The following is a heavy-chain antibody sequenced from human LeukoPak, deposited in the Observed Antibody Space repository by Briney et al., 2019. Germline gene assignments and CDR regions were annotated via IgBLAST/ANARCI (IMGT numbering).Heavy chain of an antibody. Sequence: GSLRLSCAASGFTFDSYWMSWVRQAPGKGLEWVANIKQDEIEKFYVDSVKGRFTISRDNAKNSLYLQMNSLRAEDTAVYYCARSGAPYYFSSWGQGIRVTVSS. CDR3: ARSGAPYYFSS. V-gene: IGHV3-7*05. CDR2: IKQDEIEK. J-gene: IGHJ5*02. D-gene: IGHD3-10*01. CDR1: GFTFDSYW.